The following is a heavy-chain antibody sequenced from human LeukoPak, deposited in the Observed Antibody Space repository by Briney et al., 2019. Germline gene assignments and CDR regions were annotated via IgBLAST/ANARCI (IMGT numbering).Heavy chain of an antibody. Sequence: GGSLRLSCAASGFTFSGFSMSWVRQSPTKGLEWVANIKQDGSERYYVDTVKGRFTISRDNAKNSLSLQMNNLRVEDTAVYYCARAGSHWHYVYWGQGTVVTVSS. CDR1: GFTFSGFS. CDR3: ARAGSHWHYVY. D-gene: IGHD3-10*01. CDR2: IKQDGSER. V-gene: IGHV3-7*01. J-gene: IGHJ4*02.